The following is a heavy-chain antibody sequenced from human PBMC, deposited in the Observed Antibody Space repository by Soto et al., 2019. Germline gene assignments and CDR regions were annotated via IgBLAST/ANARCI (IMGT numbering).Heavy chain of an antibody. CDR3: ATARVVPAAMWAASRVRSYYYYYGMDV. Sequence: EASVKVSCKASGYTFTGYYMHWVRQAPGQGLEWMGWINPNSGGTNYAQKFQGRVTMTRDTSISTAYMELSRLRSDDTAVYYCATARVVPAAMWAASRVRSYYYYYGMDVWGQGTTVTVSS. CDR2: INPNSGGT. V-gene: IGHV1-2*02. J-gene: IGHJ6*02. D-gene: IGHD2-2*01. CDR1: GYTFTGYY.